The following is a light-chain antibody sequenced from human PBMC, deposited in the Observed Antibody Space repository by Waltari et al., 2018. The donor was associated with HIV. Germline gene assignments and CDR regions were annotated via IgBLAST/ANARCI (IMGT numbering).Light chain of an antibody. V-gene: IGLV1-47*01. Sequence: QSVLTQPPSASGTPGQRVTISCSGSSSNIGSNFVYWYQQLPGTAPKLLIYRNNQRPSGVPYRCSGSKSGTSASLAISGLRSEDEADYYCAAWDDSLSGHWVFGGGTKVTVL. CDR2: RNN. CDR3: AAWDDSLSGHWV. CDR1: SSNIGSNF. J-gene: IGLJ3*02.